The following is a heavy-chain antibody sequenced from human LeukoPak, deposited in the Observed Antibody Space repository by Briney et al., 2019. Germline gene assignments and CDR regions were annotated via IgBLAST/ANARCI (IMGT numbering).Heavy chain of an antibody. D-gene: IGHD5-18*01. V-gene: IGHV4-4*02. CDR2: IYHSGST. CDR3: ARGRLEYSYGYGTFDY. CDR1: GGSISSSNW. Sequence: PSGTLPLTCAVSGGSISSSNWWSWVRQPPGKGLEWIGEIYHSGSTNYNPSLKSRVTISVDKSKNQFSLKLSSVTAADTAVYYCARGRLEYSYGYGTFDYWGQGTLVTVSS. J-gene: IGHJ4*02.